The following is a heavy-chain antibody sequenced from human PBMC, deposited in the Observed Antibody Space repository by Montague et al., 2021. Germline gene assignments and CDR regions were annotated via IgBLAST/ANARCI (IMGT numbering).Heavy chain of an antibody. Sequence: SLRLSCAASGFTFSAYGMTWVRQAPGKGLEWVAVIHYGGAIYADSAKGRFTISRDDSKNMLYLQMNSLRAEDTALYYCVKGRSRLDYWGQGTLVTVSS. CDR2: IHYGGAI. D-gene: IGHD6-13*01. CDR3: VKGRSRLDY. CDR1: GFTFSAYG. V-gene: IGHV3-23*03. J-gene: IGHJ4*02.